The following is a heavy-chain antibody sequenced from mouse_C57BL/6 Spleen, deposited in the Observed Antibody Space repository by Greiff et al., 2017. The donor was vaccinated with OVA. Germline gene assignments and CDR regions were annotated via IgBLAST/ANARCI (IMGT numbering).Heavy chain of an antibody. CDR2: ISAGGSYT. Sequence: EVKLMESGGGLVKPGGSLKLSCAASGFTFSSYAMSWVRQTPEKRLEWVATISAGGSYTYYPDNVKGRFTISRDNAKNNLYLQMSQLKSEDTAMYDCASDGSSYDWYFDVWGTGTTVTVSS. CDR3: ASDGSSYDWYFDV. CDR1: GFTFSSYA. V-gene: IGHV5-4*03. D-gene: IGHD1-1*01. J-gene: IGHJ1*03.